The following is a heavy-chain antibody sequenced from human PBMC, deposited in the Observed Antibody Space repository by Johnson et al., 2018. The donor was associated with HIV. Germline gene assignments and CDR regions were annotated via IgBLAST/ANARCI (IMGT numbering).Heavy chain of an antibody. J-gene: IGHJ3*01. CDR1: GFTFDDYA. V-gene: IGHV3-43D*03. Sequence: QLVESGGAVVQPGGSLRLSCAASGFTFDDYAMHWVRQVPGNGLEWVSLIRWDGAITRYAASVKGRFTISRDNAKNSVYLQMNSLEAEDTAVYYCARAPEVRGVDAFDVWGQGTVVTVSS. CDR2: IRWDGAIT. CDR3: ARAPEVRGVDAFDV. D-gene: IGHD3-10*01.